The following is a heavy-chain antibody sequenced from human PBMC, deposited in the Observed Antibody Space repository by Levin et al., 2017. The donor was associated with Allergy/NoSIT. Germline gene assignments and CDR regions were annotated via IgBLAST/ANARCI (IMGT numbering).Heavy chain of an antibody. CDR2: IYYSGST. J-gene: IGHJ4*02. D-gene: IGHD6-19*01. V-gene: IGHV4-39*01. CDR1: GGSISSSSYY. CDR3: ARRSSGWYSGDRSLFDY. Sequence: SETLSLTCTVSGGSISSSSYYWGWIRQPPGKGLEWIGSIYYSGSTYYNPSLKSRVTISVDTSKNQFSLKLSSVTAADTAVYYCARRSSGWYSGDRSLFDYWGQGTLVTVSS.